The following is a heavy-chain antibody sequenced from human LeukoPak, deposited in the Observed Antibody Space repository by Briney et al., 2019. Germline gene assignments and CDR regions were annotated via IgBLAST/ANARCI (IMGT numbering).Heavy chain of an antibody. CDR3: ARVSRIVVVPAASNAFDI. J-gene: IGHJ3*02. CDR1: GYTFTGYY. Sequence: ASVKVSCKASGYTFTGYYMHWVRQAPGQGLEWMGRINPNSGGTNYAQKFQGRVTMTRDTSISTAYMELSRLRSDDTAVYYCARVSRIVVVPAASNAFDIWGQGTVVTVSS. V-gene: IGHV1-2*06. CDR2: INPNSGGT. D-gene: IGHD2-2*01.